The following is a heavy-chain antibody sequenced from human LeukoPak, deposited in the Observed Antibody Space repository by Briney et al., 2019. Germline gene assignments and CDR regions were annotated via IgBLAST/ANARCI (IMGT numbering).Heavy chain of an antibody. D-gene: IGHD1-26*01. Sequence: SVKVSCKASGGTFSSYAISWVRQAPGQGLEWMGRIIPIFGTANYAQRFQGRVTITTDESTSTVYMELSSLRCEDTDVYYCARVSSGSPDFDYWGQGTLVTVSS. J-gene: IGHJ4*02. V-gene: IGHV1-69*05. CDR2: IIPIFGTA. CDR1: GGTFSSYA. CDR3: ARVSSGSPDFDY.